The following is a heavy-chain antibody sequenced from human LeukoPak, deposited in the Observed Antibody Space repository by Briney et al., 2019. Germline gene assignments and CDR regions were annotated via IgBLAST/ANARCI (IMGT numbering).Heavy chain of an antibody. J-gene: IGHJ4*02. Sequence: PGRSLRLSRAASGFTFSSYGMHWVRQAPGKGLEWVAVISYDGSNKYYADSVKGRFTISRDNSKNTLYLQMNSLRAEDTAVYYCAKFGSALDYWGQGTLVTVSS. CDR2: ISYDGSNK. V-gene: IGHV3-30*18. D-gene: IGHD3-10*01. CDR3: AKFGSALDY. CDR1: GFTFSSYG.